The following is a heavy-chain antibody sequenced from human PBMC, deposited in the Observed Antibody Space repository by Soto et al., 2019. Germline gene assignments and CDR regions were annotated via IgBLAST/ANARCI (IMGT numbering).Heavy chain of an antibody. CDR1: GGSISSGDYY. V-gene: IGHV4-30-4*01. CDR2: IYYSGST. Sequence: SETLSLTCSVSGGSISSGDYYWSWIRQPPGKGLEWIGYIYYSGSTYYNPSLKSRVTISVDTSKNQFSLKLSSVTAADTAVYYCARDQVGATGLDPWGQGTLVTVSS. J-gene: IGHJ5*02. CDR3: ARDQVGATGLDP. D-gene: IGHD1-26*01.